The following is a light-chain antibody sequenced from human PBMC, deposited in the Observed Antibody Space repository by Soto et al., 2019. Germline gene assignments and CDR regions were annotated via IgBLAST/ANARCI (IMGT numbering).Light chain of an antibody. J-gene: IGKJ2*01. V-gene: IGKV3-20*01. CDR2: GAS. Sequence: EIVLTQSPGTLSVSPGERATLSCRASQRVSSSYLAWDQQKPGQAPRLLIHGASNRATGIPDRFSGSGSGTDFTLTINRLEPEDFAVYYCQQYSSSPMYTFGQGTKLEIK. CDR1: QRVSSSY. CDR3: QQYSSSPMYT.